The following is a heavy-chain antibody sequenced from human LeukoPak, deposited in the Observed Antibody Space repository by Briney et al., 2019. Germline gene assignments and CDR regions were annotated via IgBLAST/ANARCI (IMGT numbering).Heavy chain of an antibody. CDR3: AKVQFSGYVDY. J-gene: IGHJ4*02. CDR2: ISYDGSNK. CDR1: GFTFSSYG. V-gene: IGHV3-30*18. Sequence: GGSLRLSCAASGFTFSSYGMHLVRQAPGKGLEWVAVISYDGSNKYYADSVKGRFTISRDNSKNTLYLQMNSLRAEDTAVYYCAKVQFSGYVDYWGQGTLVTVSS. D-gene: IGHD1-26*01.